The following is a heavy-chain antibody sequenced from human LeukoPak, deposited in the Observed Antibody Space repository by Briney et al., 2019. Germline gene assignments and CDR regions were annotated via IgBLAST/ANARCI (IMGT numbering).Heavy chain of an antibody. CDR1: GFTFSSYS. V-gene: IGHV3-21*01. Sequence: GGSLRLSCAASGFTFSSYSMNWVRQAPGKGLEWVSSISSSSSYIYYADSVKGRFTISRDNAKTSLYLQMNSLRAEDTAVYYCARDLSGIAGYTYGRGIDYWGQGTLVTVSS. J-gene: IGHJ4*02. CDR2: ISSSSSYI. D-gene: IGHD5-18*01. CDR3: ARDLSGIAGYTYGRGIDY.